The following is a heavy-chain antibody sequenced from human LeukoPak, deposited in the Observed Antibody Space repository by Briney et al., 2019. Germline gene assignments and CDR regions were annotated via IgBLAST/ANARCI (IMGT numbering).Heavy chain of an antibody. CDR2: IYYSGST. V-gene: IGHV4-31*03. CDR3: ARGTPRGPEYFQH. CDR1: GGSISSGGYY. Sequence: SQTLSLTCTVSGGSISSGGYYWSWIRQHPGKGLEWIGYIYYSGSTYYNPSLKSRVTISVDTSKNQFSLKLSSVTAADTAVYYCARGTPRGPEYFQHWGQGTLVTVSS. J-gene: IGHJ1*01.